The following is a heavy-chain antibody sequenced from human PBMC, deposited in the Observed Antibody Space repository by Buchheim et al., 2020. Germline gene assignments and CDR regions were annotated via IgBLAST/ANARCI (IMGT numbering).Heavy chain of an antibody. J-gene: IGHJ6*02. CDR2: IYTSGST. CDR1: GGSISSGRYY. Sequence: QVQLQESGPGLVKPSQTLSLTCTVSGGSISSGRYYWSWIRQPAGKGLEWIGRIYTSGSTNYNPSLKSRVTISVETSKNQFSLKLSSVTAADTAVYYCARGGGLYSYGMDVWGQGTT. V-gene: IGHV4-61*02. D-gene: IGHD3-16*01. CDR3: ARGGGLYSYGMDV.